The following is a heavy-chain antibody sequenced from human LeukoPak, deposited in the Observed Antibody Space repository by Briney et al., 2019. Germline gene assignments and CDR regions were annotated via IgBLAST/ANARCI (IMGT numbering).Heavy chain of an antibody. J-gene: IGHJ4*02. D-gene: IGHD5-12*01. Sequence: GGSLRLSCAASVLTSSIYWMHWVRQAPGKGLVWISRINSDGSLTSYADSVKGRFTISRDNAKKTVYLQMNSLRAEDTAVYHCAKDRYSGGFLIDFWGQGALVTVSS. CDR3: AKDRYSGGFLIDF. CDR2: INSDGSLT. V-gene: IGHV3-74*01. CDR1: VLTSSIYW.